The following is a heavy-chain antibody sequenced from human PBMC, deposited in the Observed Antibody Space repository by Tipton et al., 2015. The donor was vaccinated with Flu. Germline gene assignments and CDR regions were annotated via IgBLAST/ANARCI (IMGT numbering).Heavy chain of an antibody. J-gene: IGHJ4*02. V-gene: IGHV4-59*12. D-gene: IGHD3-10*01. CDR2: VYYIGSP. CDR1: GGSISGYF. Sequence: GLVKPSETLSLTCTVSGGSISGYFWTWIRQPPGKGLEWMGYVYYIGSPNYNPSLKSRVTISVDTSKNQFSLKLSSVTAADTAVYYCARGGLLWFGELSPGYFDYWGQGTLVTVSS. CDR3: ARGGLLWFGELSPGYFDY.